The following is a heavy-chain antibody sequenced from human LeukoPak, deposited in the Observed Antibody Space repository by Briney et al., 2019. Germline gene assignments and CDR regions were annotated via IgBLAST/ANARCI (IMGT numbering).Heavy chain of an antibody. V-gene: IGHV1-24*01. Sequence: GASVKVSCKVSGYSLTDLNIQWVRQAPGKGLECMGGFDPEQAKTVYAEKFQGRVTMTEDPSTDTAYMELSSLRSEDTAVYFCATRSGDFWSGYENWGQGTLATVSS. CDR1: GYSLTDLN. CDR3: ATRSGDFWSGYEN. J-gene: IGHJ4*02. D-gene: IGHD3-3*01. CDR2: FDPEQAKT.